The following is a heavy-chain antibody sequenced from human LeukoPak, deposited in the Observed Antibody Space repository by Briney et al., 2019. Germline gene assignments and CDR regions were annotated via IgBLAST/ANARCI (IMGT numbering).Heavy chain of an antibody. D-gene: IGHD4-17*01. J-gene: IGHJ2*01. CDR2: IIPILGIA. CDR1: GGTFSSYA. Sequence: SVKVSCKASGGTFSSYAISWVRQAPGQGLEWMGRIIPILGIANYAQKFQGRVTITADKSTSTAYMELSSLRSEDTAVYYCASRSARATVTTAYFDLWGRGTLVTVSS. CDR3: ASRSARATVTTAYFDL. V-gene: IGHV1-69*04.